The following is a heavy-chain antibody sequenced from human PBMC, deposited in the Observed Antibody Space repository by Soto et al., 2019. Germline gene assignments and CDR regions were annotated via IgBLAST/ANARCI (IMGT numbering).Heavy chain of an antibody. Sequence: QVQLVQSGAAVKKPGSSVKVSCTASGGTFSSYAISWVRQAPGQGLEWMGGIIPIFGTAHYAQKFQGRVTITADESTSTAYMERSSLRSKDTDVYYCARAKWFGELLSSLDYWGQGTLVTVSS. J-gene: IGHJ4*02. V-gene: IGHV1-69*01. CDR1: GGTFSSYA. D-gene: IGHD3-10*01. CDR3: ARAKWFGELLSSLDY. CDR2: IIPIFGTA.